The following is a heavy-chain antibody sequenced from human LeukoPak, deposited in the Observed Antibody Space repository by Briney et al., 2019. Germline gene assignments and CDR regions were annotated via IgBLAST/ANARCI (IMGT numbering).Heavy chain of an antibody. V-gene: IGHV4-4*09. J-gene: IGHJ6*03. D-gene: IGHD3-16*01. CDR1: GGSISSYY. CDR2: IYTSGST. Sequence: SETLSLTCTVSGGSISSYYWSWIRQPPGKGLEWIGYIYTSGSTNYNPSLKSRVTISVDTSKNQFSLKLSSVTAADTAVYYCARLTLYVWGGLDVWGKGTTVTVS. CDR3: ARLTLYVWGGLDV.